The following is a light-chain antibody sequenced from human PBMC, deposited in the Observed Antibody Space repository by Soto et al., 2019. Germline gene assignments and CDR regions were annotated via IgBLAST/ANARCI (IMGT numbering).Light chain of an antibody. J-gene: IGLJ2*01. CDR1: SSDVGAYNY. CDR2: DVN. V-gene: IGLV2-14*01. CDR3: TSWTTSTTMK. Sequence: QSALTQPASVSGSPGQSITISCTGTSSDVGAYNYVSWYQQHPGKAPKLMIYDVNIRPSGVSKLFSGSKSGNTASLTISGLQAEDEADYYCTSWTTSTTMKFGGGTKLTVL.